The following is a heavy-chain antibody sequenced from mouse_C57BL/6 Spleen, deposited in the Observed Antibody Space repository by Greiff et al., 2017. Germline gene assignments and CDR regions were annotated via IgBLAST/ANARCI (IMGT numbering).Heavy chain of an antibody. D-gene: IGHD2-4*01. CDR1: GFSFTSYG. Sequence: VQLVESGPGLVQPSQCLSITCTASGFSFTSYGVHWVRQSPGKGLEWLGVIWRGGSTDYNAAFISSLSISKDNSKGQVFYKMNSLQADDTAIYYCARHDYDVDYAMDYWGQGTSVTVSS. CDR3: ARHDYDVDYAMDY. CDR2: IWRGGST. J-gene: IGHJ4*01. V-gene: IGHV2-2*01.